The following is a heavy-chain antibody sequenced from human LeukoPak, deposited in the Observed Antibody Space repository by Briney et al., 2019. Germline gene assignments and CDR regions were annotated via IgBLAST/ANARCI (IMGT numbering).Heavy chain of an antibody. Sequence: SETLSLTCTVSGGSISSYYWSWVRQPAGKGLEWIGRIYTSGSTNYNPSPKSRVTMSVDTSKNQFSLKLSSVTAADTAVYYCAREDYGGLDGMDVWGQGTTVTVSS. J-gene: IGHJ6*02. V-gene: IGHV4-4*07. CDR3: AREDYGGLDGMDV. D-gene: IGHD4-23*01. CDR2: IYTSGST. CDR1: GGSISSYY.